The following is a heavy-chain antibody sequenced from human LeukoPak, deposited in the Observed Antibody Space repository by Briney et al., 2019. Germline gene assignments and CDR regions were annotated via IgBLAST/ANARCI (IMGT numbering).Heavy chain of an antibody. J-gene: IGHJ4*02. CDR2: IYHSGST. D-gene: IGHD6-6*01. Sequence: SETLSLTCTVSGYSISSDYYWGWIRQPPGKGLEWIGSIYHSGSTYYNPSLKSRVTISVDTSKNQFSLKLSSVTAADTAVYYCARGGIAARLIDYWGQGTLVTVSS. V-gene: IGHV4-38-2*02. CDR1: GYSISSDYY. CDR3: ARGGIAARLIDY.